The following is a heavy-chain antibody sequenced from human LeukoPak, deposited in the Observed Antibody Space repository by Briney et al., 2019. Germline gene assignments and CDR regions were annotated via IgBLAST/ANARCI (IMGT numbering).Heavy chain of an antibody. Sequence: SETLSLTCAVYGGSFSGYYWSWIRQPPGKGLEWIGEINHSGSINYNPSLKSRVTISVDTSKNQFSLKLSSVTAADTAVYYCARGKMYYYGSGSYLGNWFDPWGQGTLVTVSS. CDR3: ARGKMYYYGSGSYLGNWFDP. D-gene: IGHD3-10*01. V-gene: IGHV4-34*01. CDR1: GGSFSGYY. CDR2: INHSGSI. J-gene: IGHJ5*02.